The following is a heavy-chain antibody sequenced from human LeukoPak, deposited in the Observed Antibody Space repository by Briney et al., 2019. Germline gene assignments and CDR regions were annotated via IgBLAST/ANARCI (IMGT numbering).Heavy chain of an antibody. V-gene: IGHV5-51*01. CDR2: IYPGDSDT. J-gene: IGHJ3*02. D-gene: IGHD1-26*01. Sequence: PGESLKISCKGSGYSFTSYWIGWVRQMPGKGLEWMGIIYPGDSDTRYSPSFQGQVTISADKSISTAYLQWSSLKASDTAMYYCARHVTPAWGVGATLNDAFDIWGQGTMVTVSS. CDR1: GYSFTSYW. CDR3: ARHVTPAWGVGATLNDAFDI.